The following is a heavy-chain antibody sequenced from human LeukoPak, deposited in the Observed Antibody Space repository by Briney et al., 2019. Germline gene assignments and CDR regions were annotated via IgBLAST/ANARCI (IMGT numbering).Heavy chain of an antibody. D-gene: IGHD6-13*01. CDR1: GFTFNNYW. Sequence: GGSLRLSCAASGFTFNNYWMSWVRQAPGKGLEWVANIKQDGSEKYYVDSVKGRFTISRDNAKNSLYLQMNSLRAEDTAVYYCARDPHLSSSWYRYYYYYYYMDVWGKGTTVTVSS. J-gene: IGHJ6*03. CDR2: IKQDGSEK. CDR3: ARDPHLSSSWYRYYYYYYYMDV. V-gene: IGHV3-7*01.